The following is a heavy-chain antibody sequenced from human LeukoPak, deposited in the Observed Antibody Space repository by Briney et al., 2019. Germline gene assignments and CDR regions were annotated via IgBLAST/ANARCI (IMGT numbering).Heavy chain of an antibody. D-gene: IGHD6-19*01. J-gene: IGHJ3*02. V-gene: IGHV1-18*01. CDR2: ISAYNGNT. Sequence: ASVKVSCKASGYTFTSYGISWVRQAPGQGLEWMGWISAYNGNTNYAQKLQGRVTMNTDTSTSTAYMELRSLRSDDTAVYYCARKSLIVAVAGDDAFDIWGQGTMVTVSS. CDR3: ARKSLIVAVAGDDAFDI. CDR1: GYTFTSYG.